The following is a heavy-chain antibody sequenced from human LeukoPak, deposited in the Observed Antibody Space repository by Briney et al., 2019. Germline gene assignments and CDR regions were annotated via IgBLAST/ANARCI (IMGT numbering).Heavy chain of an antibody. D-gene: IGHD1-26*01. J-gene: IGHJ4*02. CDR3: AKSPRAGGSYRSFDY. CDR2: IYPGDSDT. CDR1: GYSFTSYW. Sequence: GESLKISCKGSGYSFTSYWIGGVRQMPGKGLEWTGIIYPGDSDTRYSPSFQDQLSTSAGKSTSTSYLQWSSLKASDTAMYYCAKSPRAGGSYRSFDYWGQGTLVTVSS. V-gene: IGHV5-51*01.